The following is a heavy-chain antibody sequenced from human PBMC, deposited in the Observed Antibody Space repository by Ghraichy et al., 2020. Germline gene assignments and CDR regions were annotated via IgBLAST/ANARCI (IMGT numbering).Heavy chain of an antibody. V-gene: IGHV1-69*13. J-gene: IGHJ2*01. CDR2: IIPIFGTA. Sequence: SVKVSCKASGGTFSSYAISWVRQAPGQGLEWMGGIIPIFGTANYAQKFQGRVTITADESTSTAYMELSSLRSEDTAVYYCARDYYDSSGYYPWYFDLWGRGTLVTVSS. D-gene: IGHD3-22*01. CDR3: ARDYYDSSGYYPWYFDL. CDR1: GGTFSSYA.